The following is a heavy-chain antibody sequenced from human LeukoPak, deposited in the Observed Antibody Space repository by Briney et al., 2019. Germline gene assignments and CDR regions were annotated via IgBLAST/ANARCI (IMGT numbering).Heavy chain of an antibody. D-gene: IGHD5-24*01. CDR1: GGSFSGYY. CDR2: INHSGST. CDR3: ASTIRTYYYYMDV. Sequence: SETLSLTCAVYGGSFSGYYWSWIRQPPGKGLERIGEINHSGSTNYNPSPKSRVTISVDTSKNQFSLKLSSVTAADTAVYYCASTIRTYYYYMDVWGKGNTVTVSS. V-gene: IGHV4-34*01. J-gene: IGHJ6*03.